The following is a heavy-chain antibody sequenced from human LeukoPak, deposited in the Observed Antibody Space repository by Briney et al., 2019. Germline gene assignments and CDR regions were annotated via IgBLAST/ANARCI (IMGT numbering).Heavy chain of an antibody. CDR2: IIPILGIA. J-gene: IGHJ5*02. Sequence: SVKVSCKASGGTFSSYAISWVRQAPGQGLEWMGRIIPILGIANYAQKFQGRVTITADKSTSTAYMELSSLRSEDTAVYYCARDRGYNWFDPWGQGTLVTVSS. CDR3: ARDRGYNWFDP. V-gene: IGHV1-69*04. CDR1: GGTFSSYA.